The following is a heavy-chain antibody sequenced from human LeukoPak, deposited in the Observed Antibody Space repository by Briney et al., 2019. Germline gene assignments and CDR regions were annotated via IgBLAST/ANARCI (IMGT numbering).Heavy chain of an antibody. J-gene: IGHJ4*02. Sequence: GGSLRLSCAASGFTVSSNYMSWVHQAPGKGLDWVSVIYSGGSTYYADSVKGRFTISRDNSKNTLYLQMNSLRAEDTAVYYCPRGDYGDYVYVPYFDYWGQGTLVTVSS. D-gene: IGHD4-17*01. CDR1: GFTVSSNY. CDR3: PRGDYGDYVYVPYFDY. V-gene: IGHV3-66*01. CDR2: IYSGGST.